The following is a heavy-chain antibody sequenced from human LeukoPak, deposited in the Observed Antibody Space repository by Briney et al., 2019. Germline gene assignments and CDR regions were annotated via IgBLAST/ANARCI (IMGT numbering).Heavy chain of an antibody. CDR2: ISGSGGST. J-gene: IGHJ4*02. V-gene: IGHV3-23*01. CDR3: AKDGSGSVDY. D-gene: IGHD1-26*01. Sequence: GTSLRLSCAASGFIFSRYGMHWVRQAPGKGLEWVSAISGSGGSTYYADSVRGRFTISRDNSKNTLYLQMNSLRAEDTAVYYCAKDGSGSVDYWGQGTLVTVSS. CDR1: GFIFSRYG.